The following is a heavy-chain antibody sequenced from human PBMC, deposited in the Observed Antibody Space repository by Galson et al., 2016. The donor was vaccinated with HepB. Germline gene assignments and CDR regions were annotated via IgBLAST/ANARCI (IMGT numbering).Heavy chain of an antibody. Sequence: SLRLSCASSGFTFSSYGMHWVRQAPGKGLEWVAGVSYDGSKKYYVDSVKGRFTISRDNFKNTLYLQMVSLRAEDTAVYYCAKQVGQQPVDDYWGQGTMGTVS. CDR3: AKQVGQQPVDDY. D-gene: IGHD6-13*01. CDR1: GFTFSSYG. V-gene: IGHV3-30*18. J-gene: IGHJ4*02. CDR2: VSYDGSKK.